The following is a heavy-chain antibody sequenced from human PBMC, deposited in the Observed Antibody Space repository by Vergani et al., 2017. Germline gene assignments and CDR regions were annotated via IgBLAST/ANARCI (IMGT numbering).Heavy chain of an antibody. J-gene: IGHJ4*02. CDR2: IYHSGGA. D-gene: IGHD5-18*01. V-gene: IGHV4-39*01. Sequence: QLHLQESGPGLVKPSETLSLTCTVSGGSITSSSYYWGWIRQPPGKGLEWIGNIYHSGGAYYNPSLKGRVTISVDTSKNQFSLKLSSVTAADTAVYYCARGLRGYSYYYWGQGTLVTVSS. CDR3: ARGLRGYSYYY. CDR1: GGSITSSSYY.